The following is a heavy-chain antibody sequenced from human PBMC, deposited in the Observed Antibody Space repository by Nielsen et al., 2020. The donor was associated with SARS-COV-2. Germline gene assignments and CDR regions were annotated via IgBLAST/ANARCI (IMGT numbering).Heavy chain of an antibody. V-gene: IGHV4-39*01. Sequence: ESLKISCTVSGGSISSSSFYWGWIRQPPGKGLEWIGSIYYSGSTYYNPSLKSRVTISVDTSKNQFSLKLSSVTAADTAVYFCARHGSLYATSGPWGQGTLVTVSS. D-gene: IGHD2-15*01. CDR2: IYYSGST. CDR1: GGSISSSSFY. CDR3: ARHGSLYATSGP. J-gene: IGHJ4*02.